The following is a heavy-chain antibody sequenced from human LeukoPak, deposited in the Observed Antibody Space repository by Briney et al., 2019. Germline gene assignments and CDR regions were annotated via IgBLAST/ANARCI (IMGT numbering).Heavy chain of an antibody. CDR1: GYSFTSYW. CDR2: IYPGDSDT. Sequence: GESLKISCKSSGYSFTSYWIGWVRQMPGKGLEWMGIIYPGDSDTRYSPSFQGQVTISADKSISTAYLQWSSLKASDTAMYYCARIGVVVVAATQGGAFDIWGQGTMVTVSS. CDR3: ARIGVVVVAATQGGAFDI. V-gene: IGHV5-51*01. J-gene: IGHJ3*02. D-gene: IGHD2-15*01.